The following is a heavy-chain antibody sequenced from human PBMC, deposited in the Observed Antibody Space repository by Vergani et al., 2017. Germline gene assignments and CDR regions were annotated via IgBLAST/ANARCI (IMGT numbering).Heavy chain of an antibody. CDR1: CSFVSGNY. V-gene: IGHV3-66*02. J-gene: IGHJ5*02. CDR2: IYSGDET. CDR3: ARANYYGSETDVDL. Sequence: ELQLVESGGGLVQPGGSLRLSCASSCSFVSGNYMTLVRKAPGKGLEWVSHIYSGDETYYADSVKGRVTISRDTSKNTLHLQINNLRVEDTAVYYCARANYYGSETDVDLGGQGARVIVSS. D-gene: IGHD3-10*01.